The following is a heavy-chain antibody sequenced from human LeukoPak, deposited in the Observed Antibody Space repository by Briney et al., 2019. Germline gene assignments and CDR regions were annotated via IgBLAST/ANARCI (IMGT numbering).Heavy chain of an antibody. CDR3: AKAESPTATRGDWIDP. Sequence: GGSLRLSCAAAGLTFSNYAMSWVRQAPGKGLEWVSGISDSGGSTYYADSVKGRFPISRDNSKNTLYLQMNSLRAADTAVYYCAKAESPTATRGDWIDPWGQGILVTVSS. CDR2: ISDSGGST. V-gene: IGHV3-23*01. D-gene: IGHD1-1*01. CDR1: GLTFSNYA. J-gene: IGHJ5*02.